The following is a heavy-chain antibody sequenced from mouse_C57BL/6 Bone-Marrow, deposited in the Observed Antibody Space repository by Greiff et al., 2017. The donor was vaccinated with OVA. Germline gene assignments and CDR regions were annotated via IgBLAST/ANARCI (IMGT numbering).Heavy chain of an antibody. V-gene: IGHV12-3*01. J-gene: IGHJ4*01. Sequence: VQLQESGPGLVKPSQSLFLTCSITGFPITSGYYWIWIRQSPGKPLEWMGYITHSGETFYNPSLQSPISITRETSKNQFFLQLNSVTTEDTAMYYCAGATLLRGYYAMDYWGQGTSVTVSS. D-gene: IGHD1-2*01. CDR3: AGATLLRGYYAMDY. CDR1: GFPITSGYY. CDR2: ITHSGET.